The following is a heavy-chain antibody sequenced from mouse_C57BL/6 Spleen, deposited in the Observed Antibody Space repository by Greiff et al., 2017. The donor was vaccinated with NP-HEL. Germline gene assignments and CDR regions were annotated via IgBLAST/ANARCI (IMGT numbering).Heavy chain of an antibody. J-gene: IGHJ4*01. Sequence: VQLQQSGTELVKPGASVKLSCKASGYTFTSYWMNWVKQRPGQGLEWIGNINPSNGGTNYNEKFKSKATLTVDKSSSTAYMQLSSLTSEDSAVYYCARYGNYDYAMDYWGQGTSVTVSS. V-gene: IGHV1-53*01. CDR3: ARYGNYDYAMDY. CDR1: GYTFTSYW. D-gene: IGHD2-1*01. CDR2: INPSNGGT.